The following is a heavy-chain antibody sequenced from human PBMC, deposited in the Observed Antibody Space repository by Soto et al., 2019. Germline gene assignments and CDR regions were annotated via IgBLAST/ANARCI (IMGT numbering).Heavy chain of an antibody. CDR3: AANPRYSSGWYGASTSYYYAMDV. J-gene: IGHJ6*02. CDR1: GYTFTGYY. Sequence: ASVRVSCKASGYTFTGYYMQWVRQARGQRLEWIGWIVVNSGNMNLAQKFQERVSITRDKSTNTAYMELSGLRSEDTALYYCAANPRYSSGWYGASTSYYYAMDVWGQGTTVTVSS. V-gene: IGHV1-58*02. CDR2: IVVNSGNM. D-gene: IGHD6-19*01.